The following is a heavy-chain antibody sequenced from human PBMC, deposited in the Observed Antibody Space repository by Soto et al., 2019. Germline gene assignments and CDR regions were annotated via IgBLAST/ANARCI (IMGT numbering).Heavy chain of an antibody. CDR2: ISSSSRYT. J-gene: IGHJ6*02. CDR1: GLTFSDYY. CDR3: ARSGGITQDV. V-gene: IGHV3-11*06. D-gene: IGHD3-16*01. Sequence: PWGSLILSCAASGLTFSDYYMRLIRQAPGQGLEWVSYISSSSRYTNYADSVKCRFTISRDNAKNSLYLQMNSLRAEDTAVYYCARSGGITQDVWGQGTTVTVSS.